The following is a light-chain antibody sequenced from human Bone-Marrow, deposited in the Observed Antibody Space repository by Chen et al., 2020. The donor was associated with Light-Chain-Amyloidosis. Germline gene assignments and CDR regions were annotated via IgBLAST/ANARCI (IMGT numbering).Light chain of an antibody. CDR3: QQYDTSPFT. Sequence: EVVLTQSPGTLSLSPGDGATLSCRASQAVSGFLAWYQQIPGQAPRLLIYDASRRATGIPDRFRGSGYGTDFILSVTRLEPEDFAVYYCQQYDTSPFTFGQGTRLEI. V-gene: IGKV3-20*01. J-gene: IGKJ2*01. CDR1: QAVSGF. CDR2: DAS.